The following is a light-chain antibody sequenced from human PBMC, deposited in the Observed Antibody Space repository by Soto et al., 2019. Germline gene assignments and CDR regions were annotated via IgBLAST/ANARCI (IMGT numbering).Light chain of an antibody. CDR2: GAS. CDR3: QQYSSSPWT. CDR1: QSISSRY. J-gene: IGKJ1*01. Sequence: EIVLTQSPGTLSLSPGERATLSCRASQSISSRYFAWYLQKPGQAPRLLIYGASSRATGIPDRFSGSGSGTDFTLTISRLEPEDLAVYYCQQYSSSPWTFGQGTKVEIK. V-gene: IGKV3-20*01.